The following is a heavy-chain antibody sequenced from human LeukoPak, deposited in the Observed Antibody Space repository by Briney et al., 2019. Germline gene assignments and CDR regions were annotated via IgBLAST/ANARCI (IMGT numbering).Heavy chain of an antibody. CDR2: ISSSSSYI. CDR1: GFTFSSYS. J-gene: IGHJ4*02. V-gene: IGHV3-21*04. CDR3: ASSPWAPNYFDY. D-gene: IGHD3-16*01. Sequence: GGSLRLSCAASGFTFSSYSMNWVRQAPGKGLEWVSSISSSSSYIYYADSVKGRFTISRDNSKNTLYLQMNSLRAEDTAVYYCASSPWAPNYFDYWGQGTLVTVSS.